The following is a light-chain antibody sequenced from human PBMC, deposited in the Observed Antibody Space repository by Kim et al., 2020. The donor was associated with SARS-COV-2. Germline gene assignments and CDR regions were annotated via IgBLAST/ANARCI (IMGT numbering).Light chain of an antibody. Sequence: LPRETAPLPWRARQEFWPNFALYQQKPGHGPRPPIYDAFTRATGIPARFSGSGSGTEFTLTINSLQSEGFSVYHCQPYKNLVSLSFGRGTKVDIK. CDR2: DAF. J-gene: IGKJ4*01. CDR1: QEFWPN. CDR3: QPYKNLVSLS. V-gene: IGKV3-15*01.